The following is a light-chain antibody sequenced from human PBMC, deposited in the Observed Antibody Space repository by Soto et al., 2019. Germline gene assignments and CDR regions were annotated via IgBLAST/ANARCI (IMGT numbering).Light chain of an antibody. CDR2: GAS. CDR1: QSVSSTY. Sequence: ESVLTQSPGTLSLSPGERATLSCRASQSVSSTYLARYQQNPGQAPRLLIYGASSRATGIPDRFSGSGSGTDFTLTISRLEPEDFAVYFCQQYGSSSYTFGQGPKLEIK. CDR3: QQYGSSSYT. J-gene: IGKJ2*01. V-gene: IGKV3-20*01.